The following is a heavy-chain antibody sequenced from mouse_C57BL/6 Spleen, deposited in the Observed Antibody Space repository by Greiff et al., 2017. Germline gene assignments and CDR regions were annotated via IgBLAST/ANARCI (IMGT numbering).Heavy chain of an antibody. Sequence: VQLQQPGAELVRPGSSVKLSCKASGYTFTSYWMHWVKQRPIQGLEWIGNIDPSDSETPYNQKFKDKATLTVDKSSSTAYMQLSSLTSEDSAVYYCARGGSGVLMGDFDDWGQGTTLTVSS. V-gene: IGHV1-52*01. CDR3: ARGGSGVLMGDFDD. CDR2: IDPSDSET. D-gene: IGHD3-2*02. J-gene: IGHJ2*01. CDR1: GYTFTSYW.